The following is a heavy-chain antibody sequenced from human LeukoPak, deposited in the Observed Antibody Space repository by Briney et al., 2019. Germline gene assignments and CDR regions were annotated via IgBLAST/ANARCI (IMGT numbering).Heavy chain of an antibody. V-gene: IGHV3-9*01. J-gene: IGHJ4*02. CDR1: GFTFSSYW. CDR3: AKALRYFDWLCLFDY. CDR2: ISWNSGSI. D-gene: IGHD3-9*01. Sequence: GGSLRLSCAASGFTFSSYWMHWVRQAPGKGLEWVSGISWNSGSIGYADSVKGRFTISRDNAKNSLYLQMNSLRAEDTALYYCAKALRYFDWLCLFDYWGQGTLVTVSS.